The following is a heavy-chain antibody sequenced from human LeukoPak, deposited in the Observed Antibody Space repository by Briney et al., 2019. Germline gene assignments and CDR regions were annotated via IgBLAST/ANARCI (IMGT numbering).Heavy chain of an antibody. V-gene: IGHV4-34*01. CDR1: GGSFSGYY. CDR2: INHSGST. CDR3: ARAPYCSSTSCYRWFDP. D-gene: IGHD2-2*02. J-gene: IGHJ5*02. Sequence: SEALSLTCAVYGGSFSGYYWSWIRQPPGKGLEWIGEINHSGSTNYNPSLKSRVTISVDTSKNQFSLKLSSVTAADTAVYYCARAPYCSSTSCYRWFDPWGQGTLVTGSS.